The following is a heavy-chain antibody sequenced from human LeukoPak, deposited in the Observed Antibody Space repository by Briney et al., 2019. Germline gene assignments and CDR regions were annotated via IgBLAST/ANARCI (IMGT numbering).Heavy chain of an antibody. D-gene: IGHD3-22*01. V-gene: IGHV3-23*01. CDR2: ISGSGGTT. CDR3: AKDLPGGYYYARAGMDV. Sequence: EGSLRLSCAASGFTFSTYAMSWVRQAPGKGLEWVSGISGSGGTTHYADSVKGRFTISRDNSKNTMYVQMNSLRAEDTAVYYCAKDLPGGYYYARAGMDVWGQGTTVTVSS. CDR1: GFTFSTYA. J-gene: IGHJ6*02.